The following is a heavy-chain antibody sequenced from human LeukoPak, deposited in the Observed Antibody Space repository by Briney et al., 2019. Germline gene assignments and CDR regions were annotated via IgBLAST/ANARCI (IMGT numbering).Heavy chain of an antibody. V-gene: IGHV3-48*03. CDR2: IDTIISTT. D-gene: IGHD6-25*01. J-gene: IGHJ4*02. CDR1: GFTFRTYE. Sequence: GGSLRLSCAASGFTFRTYEMNWVRQAPGKGLEWVSYIDTIISTTYYTYSVKGRFTASREDAKSSLYLQMSNLRAEDTAVYYCARTVYDLRGQRLIRGFDYWGQGTLVTVSS. CDR3: ARTVYDLRGQRLIRGFDY.